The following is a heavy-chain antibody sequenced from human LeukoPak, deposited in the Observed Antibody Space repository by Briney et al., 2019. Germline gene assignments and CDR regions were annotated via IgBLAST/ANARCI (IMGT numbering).Heavy chain of an antibody. Sequence: ASGKVACKTYGYSFNSHHVHWVRQAPGQGLEWMGINFFHDGSTSNTQKFQGRVTMTRDTSTSTVYMELSSLRSEDTAVYYCASAVAGTPGRFQHWGQGTLVTVSS. V-gene: IGHV1-46*02. CDR2: NFFHDGST. CDR3: ASAVAGTPGRFQH. J-gene: IGHJ1*01. CDR1: GYSFNSHH. D-gene: IGHD6-19*01.